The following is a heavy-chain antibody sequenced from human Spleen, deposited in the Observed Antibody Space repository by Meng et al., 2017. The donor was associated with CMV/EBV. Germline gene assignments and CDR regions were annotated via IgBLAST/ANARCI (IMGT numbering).Heavy chain of an antibody. CDR1: GGSISSYY. CDR3: ARCWGPIVVVPAARGTYYYYGMDV. D-gene: IGHD2-2*01. Sequence: SETLSLTCTVSGGSISSYYWSWIRQPPGKGLEWIGYIYYSWSTNYNPSLKSRVTISVDTSKNQFSLKLSSVTSADTAVYYCARCWGPIVVVPAARGTYYYYGMDVWGQGTTVTVSS. V-gene: IGHV4-59*01. J-gene: IGHJ6*02. CDR2: IYYSWST.